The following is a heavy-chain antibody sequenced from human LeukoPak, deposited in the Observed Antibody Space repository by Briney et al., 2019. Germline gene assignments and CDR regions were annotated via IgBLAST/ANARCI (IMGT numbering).Heavy chain of an antibody. CDR1: GYSFTSYW. J-gene: IGHJ6*03. CDR2: IYPGDPDT. Sequence: GESLKISCKGSGYSFTSYWIGWVRQMPGKGLEWMGIIYPGDPDTRYSPSFQGQVTISADKSISTAYLQWSSLKASDTAMYYCASNSGYYYYYMDVWGKGTTVTVSS. CDR3: ASNSGYYYYYMDV. V-gene: IGHV5-51*01. D-gene: IGHD7-27*01.